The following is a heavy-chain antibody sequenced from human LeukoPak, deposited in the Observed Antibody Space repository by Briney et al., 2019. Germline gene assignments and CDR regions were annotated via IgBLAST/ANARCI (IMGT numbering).Heavy chain of an antibody. Sequence: GGSLRLSCAASGFTVSSYSMNWVRQAPGKGLEWVSSISSSSSYIYYADSVKGRFTISRDNAKNSLYLQMNSLRAEDTAVYYCARDNSRSPYDSSGYFFDYWGQGTLVTVSS. CDR1: GFTVSSYS. V-gene: IGHV3-21*01. CDR2: ISSSSSYI. CDR3: ARDNSRSPYDSSGYFFDY. J-gene: IGHJ4*02. D-gene: IGHD3-22*01.